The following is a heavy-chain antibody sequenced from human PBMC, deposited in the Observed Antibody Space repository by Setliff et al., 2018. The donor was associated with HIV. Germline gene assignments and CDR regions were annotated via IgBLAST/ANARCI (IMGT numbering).Heavy chain of an antibody. CDR1: GGSFSGYY. CDR2: VTHSGRT. Sequence: PSETLSLTCAVYGGSFSGYYWSGIRQPPGRGLEWIGEVTHSGRTNYNPSLESRVTTSVDTSKKQFSLRLTSVTAADTAVYYCARGVRDNSGFSSYYFAYWGQGTLVTVSS. J-gene: IGHJ4*02. V-gene: IGHV4-34*01. CDR3: ARGVRDNSGFSSYYFAY. D-gene: IGHD6-19*01.